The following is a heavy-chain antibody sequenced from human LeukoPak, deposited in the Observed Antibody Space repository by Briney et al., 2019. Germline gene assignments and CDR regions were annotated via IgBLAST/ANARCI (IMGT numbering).Heavy chain of an antibody. CDR2: IKSKTDGGTT. CDR1: GFTFNTYA. D-gene: IGHD3-16*01. V-gene: IGHV3-15*01. J-gene: IGHJ3*02. CDR3: TTDRNWGNLDAFDI. Sequence: GGSLRLSCAASGFTFNTYAMSWVRQAPGKGLEWVGRIKSKTDGGTTDYAAPVKGRFTISRDDSKNTLYLQMNSLKTEDTAVYYCTTDRNWGNLDAFDIWGQGTMVTVSS.